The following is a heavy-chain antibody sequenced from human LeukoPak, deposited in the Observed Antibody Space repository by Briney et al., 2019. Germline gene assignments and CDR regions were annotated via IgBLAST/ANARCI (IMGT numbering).Heavy chain of an antibody. J-gene: IGHJ4*02. CDR3: AREGGTVVVGRFDY. D-gene: IGHD2-2*01. Sequence: GGSLRLSCAASGINFRASGMHWVRQAPGMGLEWVTFIQTDGSDKKYAASVAGRFTISRDNSKNTVYLHMNSLRPDDTALYYCAREGGTVVVGRFDYWGQGALVTVSS. CDR1: GINFRASG. CDR2: IQTDGSDK. V-gene: IGHV3-30*02.